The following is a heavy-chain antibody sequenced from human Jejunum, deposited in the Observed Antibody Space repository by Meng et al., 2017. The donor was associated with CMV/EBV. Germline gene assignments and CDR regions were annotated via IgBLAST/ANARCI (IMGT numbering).Heavy chain of an antibody. Sequence: SINSGSYYWSWIRQPAGKGREWIGRIHASGTTNHYNPSLKSRVTISIDTSNNQFSLKLTSVTAADTAVYYCTRDRGDYSRGGGRLDYWGQGALVTVSS. CDR1: SINSGSYY. D-gene: IGHD2-15*01. J-gene: IGHJ4*02. V-gene: IGHV4-61*02. CDR2: IHASGTT. CDR3: TRDRGDYSRGGGRLDY.